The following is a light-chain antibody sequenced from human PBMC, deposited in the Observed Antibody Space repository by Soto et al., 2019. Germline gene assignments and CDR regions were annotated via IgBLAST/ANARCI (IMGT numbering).Light chain of an antibody. CDR2: HNT. CDR3: QVWDSSSDVV. CDR1: DMETKS. J-gene: IGLJ2*01. V-gene: IGLV3-21*02. Sequence: SYELTQPPSVSVAPGQTARISCGGNDMETKSVHWYQQKPGQAPVMVVYHNTDRPSGIPERFSGANPGNTATLTISRVEVGDEADYYCQVWDSSSDVVFGGGTKVTVL.